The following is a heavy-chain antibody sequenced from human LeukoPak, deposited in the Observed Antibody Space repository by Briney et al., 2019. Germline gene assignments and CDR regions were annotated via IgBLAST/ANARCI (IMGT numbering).Heavy chain of an antibody. Sequence: SETLSLTCTVSGGSISSYYWSWIRQPPGKGLEWIGYIYYSGSTNYNPSLKSRVTISVDTSKNQFSLKLSSVTAADTAVYYCARHSSSYPPGSFYYFDYWGQGTLVTVSS. D-gene: IGHD6-13*01. CDR3: ARHSSSYPPGSFYYFDY. V-gene: IGHV4-59*08. CDR1: GGSISSYY. J-gene: IGHJ4*02. CDR2: IYYSGST.